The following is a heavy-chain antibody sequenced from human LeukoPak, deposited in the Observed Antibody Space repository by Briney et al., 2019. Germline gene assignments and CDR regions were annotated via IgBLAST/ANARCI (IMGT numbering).Heavy chain of an antibody. CDR1: GFTFSRYG. V-gene: IGHV3-30*02. CDR2: IRYDESYK. J-gene: IGHJ4*02. Sequence: GGSLRLSCAASGFTFSRYGMHWVRQAPGKGLEWVAFIRYDESYKYYADSVKGRFTIPRDNSKNTLSLQMNSLRVEDTAVYYCAKSSGYTSGPPYVYWGQGTLVTVSS. CDR3: AKSSGYTSGPPYVY. D-gene: IGHD6-19*01.